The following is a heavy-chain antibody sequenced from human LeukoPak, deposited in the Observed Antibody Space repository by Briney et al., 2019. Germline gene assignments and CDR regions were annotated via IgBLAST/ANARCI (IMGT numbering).Heavy chain of an antibody. CDR3: ARRSRGSLSNSIAPADDY. CDR1: GGTFSSYT. Sequence: SVKVSCKASGGTFSSYTINWVRQAPGQGLEWMGRIVPILDIATYAQKFQGRVTITADTSTSTAYMDLSGLKSEDTAVYYCARRSRGSLSNSIAPADDYWGQGTLVTVSS. J-gene: IGHJ4*02. D-gene: IGHD6-13*01. V-gene: IGHV1-69*02. CDR2: IVPILDIA.